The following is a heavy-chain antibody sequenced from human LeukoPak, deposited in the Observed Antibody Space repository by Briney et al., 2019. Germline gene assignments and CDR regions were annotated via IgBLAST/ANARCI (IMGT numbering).Heavy chain of an antibody. V-gene: IGHV4-34*01. Sequence: PSETLSLTCAVYGGSFSGYYWSWIRQPPGKGLEWIGEINHSGSTNYNPSLKSRVTISVDTSKNQFSLKLSSVTAADTAVYYCARGRRRRYQLLRSWFDPWGQGTLVTVSS. CDR3: ARGRRRRYQLLRSWFDP. CDR1: GGSFSGYY. CDR2: INHSGST. D-gene: IGHD2-2*01. J-gene: IGHJ5*02.